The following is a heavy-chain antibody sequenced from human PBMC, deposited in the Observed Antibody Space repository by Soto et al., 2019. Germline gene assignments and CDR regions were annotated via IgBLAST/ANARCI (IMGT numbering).Heavy chain of an antibody. J-gene: IGHJ4*02. CDR2: VSHDGRNT. V-gene: IGHV3-30*18. Sequence: HPWGSLRLSCAASGFTCSDYAMHWVRQAPGKGLEWVAVVSHDGRNTHYADSVKGRFTISRDSSKNTVSLEMTSLRAEDTAFYYCAKGGRQWLVTSDFNYWGQGALVTVS. CDR3: AKGGRQWLVTSDFNY. CDR1: GFTCSDYA. D-gene: IGHD6-19*01.